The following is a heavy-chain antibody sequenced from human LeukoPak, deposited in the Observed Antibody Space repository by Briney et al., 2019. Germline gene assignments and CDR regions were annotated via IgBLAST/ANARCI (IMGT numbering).Heavy chain of an antibody. CDR3: ARPDYYGSGDGFDY. CDR1: GGSISSSSYY. Sequence: SETLSLTCTVSGGSISSSSYYWGWIRQPPVKGLEWIGSLYYSGSTYYNPSLKSRVTISVDTSKNQFSLKLSSVTAADTAVYYCARPDYYGSGDGFDYWGQGTLVTVSS. CDR2: LYYSGST. D-gene: IGHD3-10*01. J-gene: IGHJ4*02. V-gene: IGHV4-39*01.